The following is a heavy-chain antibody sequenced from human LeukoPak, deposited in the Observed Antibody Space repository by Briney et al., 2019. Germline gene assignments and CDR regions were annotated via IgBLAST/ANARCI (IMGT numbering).Heavy chain of an antibody. D-gene: IGHD3-3*01. V-gene: IGHV1-2*02. CDR2: LNPNTLVT. CDR3: ARLDFSERDY. Sequence: GASVKVSCRASGYTFTDYYMHWVRQAPGQGLEWMGWLNPNTLVTNYAQHFQGRVSMTWDTSISTGYMDLHSLTSDDTAVYYCARLDFSERDYWGQGTQVTVSS. CDR1: GYTFTDYY. J-gene: IGHJ4*02.